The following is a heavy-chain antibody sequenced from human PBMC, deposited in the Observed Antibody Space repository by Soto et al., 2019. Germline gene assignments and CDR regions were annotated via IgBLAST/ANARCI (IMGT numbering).Heavy chain of an antibody. V-gene: IGHV5-51*01. D-gene: IGHD3-16*01. CDR3: ARTFGGHLYSFDF. CDR1: GYTFTSNC. J-gene: IGHJ4*02. CDR2: IYPGDSET. Sequence: GESLKISCKGSGYTFTSNCIGWVRQMPGKGLEWMGIIYPGDSETRYSPSFQGQVTISADKSINTAYLQWSSPKASDTAIYYCARTFGGHLYSFDFWGQGTLVTVSS.